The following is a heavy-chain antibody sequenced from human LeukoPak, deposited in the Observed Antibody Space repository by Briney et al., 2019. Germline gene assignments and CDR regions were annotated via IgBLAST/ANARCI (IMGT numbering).Heavy chain of an antibody. CDR1: GFTFSTYA. V-gene: IGHV3-23*01. Sequence: GGSLRLSCAASGFTFSTYAMSWVRQTPGKGLEWVSGVSGGGGSADYAESVKGRFTISRDNSKKTVDLQMNSLRVDDTAVYYCARHPGSSAHTAPLDFWGQGTLVTVSS. CDR3: ARHPGSSAHTAPLDF. D-gene: IGHD5-18*01. CDR2: VSGGGGSA. J-gene: IGHJ4*02.